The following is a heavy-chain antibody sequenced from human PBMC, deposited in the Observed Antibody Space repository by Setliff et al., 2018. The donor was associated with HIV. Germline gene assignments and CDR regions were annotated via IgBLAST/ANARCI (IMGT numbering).Heavy chain of an antibody. V-gene: IGHV4-39*01. Sequence: SETLSLTCTVSGGSISSSSYYWGWIRQPPGKGLEWIGSIFYSGTTYYNPSLKSRVTVSVDTSKNQFSLKLSSVTASDTAVYYCARAAAGKTGPFDLWSQGSPVTSPQ. J-gene: IGHJ4*02. CDR1: GGSISSSSYY. CDR2: IFYSGTT. D-gene: IGHD6-25*01. CDR3: ARAAAGKTGPFDL.